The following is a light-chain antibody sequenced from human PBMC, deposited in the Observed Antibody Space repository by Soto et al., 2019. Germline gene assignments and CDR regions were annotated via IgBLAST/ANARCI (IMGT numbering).Light chain of an antibody. J-gene: IGKJ1*01. CDR2: AAS. CDR1: QGISNY. CDR3: QKYNNAPRR. V-gene: IGKV1-27*01. Sequence: DIQMTQSPSSLSASVGDTVTITCRASQGISNYLARYQQKPGQVPNLLIYAASTLQSGVPSRFSGSGSETDFTLTISSLRPEDVATYYGQKYNNAPRRVGEGTNVDI.